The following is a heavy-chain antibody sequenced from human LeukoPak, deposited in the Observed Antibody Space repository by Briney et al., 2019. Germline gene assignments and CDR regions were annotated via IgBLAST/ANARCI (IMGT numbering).Heavy chain of an antibody. CDR3: ARDAQLGISKYYYYGMDV. Sequence: GASVKVSCKASGYTFTGYYMHWVRQAPGQGLEWMGWINPNSGGTNYAQKFQGRVTMTTDTSTSTAYMELRSLRSDDTAVYYCARDAQLGISKYYYYGMDVWGQGTTVTVSS. J-gene: IGHJ6*02. CDR1: GYTFTGYY. V-gene: IGHV1-2*02. D-gene: IGHD7-27*01. CDR2: INPNSGGT.